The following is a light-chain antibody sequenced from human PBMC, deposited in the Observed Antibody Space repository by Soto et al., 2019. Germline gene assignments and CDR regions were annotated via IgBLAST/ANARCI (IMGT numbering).Light chain of an antibody. CDR2: HVS. J-gene: IGLJ1*01. CDR3: CTDAGIYKV. Sequence: QSALTQPRSVSGSPGQSVTISCTGTSSDVGAYNYVSWYQQHPGKAPKLMIYHVSKRPSGVPDRFSGSKSGNAASLTISGLQAEDEADYYCCTDAGIYKVFGTGTKVTVL. V-gene: IGLV2-11*01. CDR1: SSDVGAYNY.